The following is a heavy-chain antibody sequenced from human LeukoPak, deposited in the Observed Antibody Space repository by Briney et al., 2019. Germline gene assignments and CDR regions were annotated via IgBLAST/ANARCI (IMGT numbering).Heavy chain of an antibody. CDR2: VSSSSSFI. V-gene: IGHV3-21*01. CDR1: GFSFSSHS. CDR3: ASTYYDFWSGYYRAFDI. J-gene: IGHJ3*02. D-gene: IGHD3-3*01. Sequence: GSLRLSCAASGFSFSSHSMNWVRQAPGKGLEWVSSVSSSSSFIYYADSVKGRFTISRDNAKKSLYLQMNSLRAEDTAVYYCASTYYDFWSGYYRAFDIWGQGTMVTVSS.